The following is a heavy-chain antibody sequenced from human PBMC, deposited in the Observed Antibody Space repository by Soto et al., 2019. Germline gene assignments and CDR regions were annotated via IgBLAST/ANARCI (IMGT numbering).Heavy chain of an antibody. Sequence: ASVKVSCKASGYTFTSYDINWVRQATGQGLEWMGWMNPDSGNTGYAQKFQGRVTMTRNTSISTAYMELSSLRSEDTAVYYCARGRRVGASGSAWFDPWGQGTLVTVSS. V-gene: IGHV1-8*01. J-gene: IGHJ5*02. CDR1: GYTFTSYD. D-gene: IGHD1-26*01. CDR3: ARGRRVGASGSAWFDP. CDR2: MNPDSGNT.